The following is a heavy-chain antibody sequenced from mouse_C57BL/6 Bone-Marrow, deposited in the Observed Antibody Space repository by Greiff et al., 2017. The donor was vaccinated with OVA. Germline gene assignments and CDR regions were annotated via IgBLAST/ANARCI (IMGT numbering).Heavy chain of an antibody. J-gene: IGHJ4*01. V-gene: IGHV5-16*01. CDR2: INYDGSST. D-gene: IGHD2-4*01. Sequence: EVKVVESEGGLVQPGSSMKLSCTASGFTFSDYYMAWVRQVPEKGLEWVANINYDGSSTYYLDSLKSRFIISRDNAKNILYLQMSSLKSEDTATYYCAREGLRRAGGLDYWGQGTSVTVSS. CDR1: GFTFSDYY. CDR3: AREGLRRAGGLDY.